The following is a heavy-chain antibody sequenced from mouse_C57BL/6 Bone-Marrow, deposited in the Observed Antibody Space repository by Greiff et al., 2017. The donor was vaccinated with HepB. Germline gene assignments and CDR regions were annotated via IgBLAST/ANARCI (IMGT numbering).Heavy chain of an antibody. CDR3: ARDGYDGYYFDY. V-gene: IGHV3-1*01. J-gene: IGHJ2*01. CDR1: GYSITSGYD. Sequence: EVHLVESGPGMVKPSQSLSLTCTVTGYSITSGYDWHCIRHFPGNKLEWMGYISYSCSTNSNPSLKCRISIPHDTYKNHFFLKLNSVTTEDTATYYCARDGYDGYYFDYWGQGTTLTVSS. CDR2: ISYSCST. D-gene: IGHD2-2*01.